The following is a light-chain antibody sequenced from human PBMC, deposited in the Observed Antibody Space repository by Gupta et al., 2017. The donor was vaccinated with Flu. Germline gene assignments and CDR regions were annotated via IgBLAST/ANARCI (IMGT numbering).Light chain of an antibody. V-gene: IGLV3-1*01. J-gene: IGLJ2*01. CDR3: QAWHGNGLV. Sequence: TCPGQKIGEKYSHRHPQKPRQSPLLVNYQDTKRPAGIPSRFSGANSGNTATLTLSWTQATDDAYYYCQAWHGNGLVFGGGTKVTVL. CDR2: QDT. CDR1: KIGEKY.